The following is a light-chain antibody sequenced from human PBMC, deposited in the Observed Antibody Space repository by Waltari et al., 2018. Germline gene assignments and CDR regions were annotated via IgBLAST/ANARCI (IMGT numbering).Light chain of an antibody. V-gene: IGLV1-40*01. Sequence: QSVLTQPPSVSGAPGQRVTISCTGSGSNIGAGYDVHWYQQLPGKAPTLLIYGTSTRPVGVPDRYFGSQSGTSASLAITGLQAEDEADYYCQSYDTSLSVVCGGGTKLTVL. J-gene: IGLJ2*01. CDR1: GSNIGAGYD. CDR3: QSYDTSLSVV. CDR2: GTS.